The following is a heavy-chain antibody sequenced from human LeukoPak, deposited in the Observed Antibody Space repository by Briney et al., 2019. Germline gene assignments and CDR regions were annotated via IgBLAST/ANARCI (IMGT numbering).Heavy chain of an antibody. CDR2: LSGSGGDT. V-gene: IGHV3-23*01. CDR3: AKDVSGWSY. D-gene: IGHD6-19*01. CDR1: GFTFSRKA. Sequence: GGSLRLSCAASGFTFSRKAMSWVRQAPGKGLEWVSSLSGSGGDTYYADSVKGRFTISRDNSKNTLYLQMNSLRAEDTAVYYCAKDVSGWSYWGQGTLVTVSS. J-gene: IGHJ4*02.